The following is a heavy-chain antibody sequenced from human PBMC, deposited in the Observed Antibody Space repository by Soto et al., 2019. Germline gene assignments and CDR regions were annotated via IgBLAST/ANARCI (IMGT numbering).Heavy chain of an antibody. Sequence: GSLRLSCAASGFTFSSYGMHWVRQAPGKGLEWVAVISRDGTNKYYVDSVKGRFTISRDNSRNTLYLQMNSLRHEDAAVYYCARSRSGAVADSFDFWGQGTLVTVSS. D-gene: IGHD3-10*01. V-gene: IGHV3-30*19. J-gene: IGHJ4*02. CDR1: GFTFSSYG. CDR2: ISRDGTNK. CDR3: ARSRSGAVADSFDF.